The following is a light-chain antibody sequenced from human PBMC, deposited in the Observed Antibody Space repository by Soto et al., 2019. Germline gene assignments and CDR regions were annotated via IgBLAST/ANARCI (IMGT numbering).Light chain of an antibody. CDR1: SSNIGGNS. V-gene: IGLV1-51*01. CDR3: GSWDSTLIADV. J-gene: IGLJ1*01. Sequence: QSVLTQPPSVSAAPGQKVTISCSGSSSNIGGNSVSWYQQLPGTAPKLLIYDDNKRPSGIPDRFSGSKSGTSATLGTTGFQTGDEADYYRGSWDSTLIADVFGTGTKATVL. CDR2: DDN.